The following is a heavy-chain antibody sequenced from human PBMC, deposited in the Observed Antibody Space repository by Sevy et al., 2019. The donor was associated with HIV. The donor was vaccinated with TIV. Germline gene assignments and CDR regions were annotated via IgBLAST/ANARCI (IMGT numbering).Heavy chain of an antibody. CDR2: IKEDGTTK. J-gene: IGHJ4*02. CDR3: ARAIGAAAAY. V-gene: IGHV3-7*03. Sequence: GGSLRLSCAASGFAFSGYWMHWVRRAPVKGLEWVANIKEDGTTKYYVDSVKGRFTISRSNAQKYLFLQMNDVRVDDTATYYCARAIGAAAAYWGQGTLITVSS. D-gene: IGHD2-2*01. CDR1: GFAFSGYW.